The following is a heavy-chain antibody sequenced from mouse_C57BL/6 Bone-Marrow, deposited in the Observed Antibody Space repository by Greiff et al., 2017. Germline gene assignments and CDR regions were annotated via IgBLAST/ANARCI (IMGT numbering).Heavy chain of an antibody. J-gene: IGHJ1*03. Sequence: QVQLQESGPELVKPGASVKLSCKASGYTFTSYDIHWVKQRPGQGLEWIGWIYPRDGSTKYNEKFKGKATLTVDTSSSTAYMKLHSLTSEDSAVLICARLEVDDSSGNSNVDVWGTGTTVTVSS. CDR2: IYPRDGST. D-gene: IGHD1-1*01. CDR1: GYTFTSYD. CDR3: ARLEVDDSSGNSNVDV. V-gene: IGHV1-85*01.